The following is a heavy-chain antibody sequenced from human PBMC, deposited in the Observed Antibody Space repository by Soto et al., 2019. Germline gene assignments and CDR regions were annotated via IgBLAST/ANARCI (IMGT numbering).Heavy chain of an antibody. Sequence: QVQLVQSGAEVKKPGASVKVSCKASGYTFTGYYMHWVRQAPGQGLEWMGWINPNSGGTNYVQKFQGWVTMTRDTSISTAYMELSRLRSDDTAVYYCASDLTWQTHDYGDYPYGMDVWGQGTTVTVSS. CDR2: INPNSGGT. D-gene: IGHD4-17*01. CDR1: GYTFTGYY. CDR3: ASDLTWQTHDYGDYPYGMDV. J-gene: IGHJ6*02. V-gene: IGHV1-2*04.